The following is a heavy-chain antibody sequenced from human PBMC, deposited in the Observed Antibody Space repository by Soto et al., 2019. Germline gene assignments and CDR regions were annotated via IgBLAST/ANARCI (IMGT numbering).Heavy chain of an antibody. CDR2: IIPIFGTA. D-gene: IGHD4-17*01. CDR1: SSYA. J-gene: IGHJ3*01. V-gene: IGHV1-69*01. CDR3: ARVWGVTTASGAFDS. Sequence: SSYAMMCGRSSKIQGLEWMGGIIPIFGTANYAQKFQGRVTITADESTSTAYMELSSLRSEDTAVYYCARVWGVTTASGAFDSCGHGTTVTVFS.